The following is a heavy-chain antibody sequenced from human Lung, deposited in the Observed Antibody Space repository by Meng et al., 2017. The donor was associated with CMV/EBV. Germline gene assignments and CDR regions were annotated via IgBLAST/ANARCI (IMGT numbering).Heavy chain of an antibody. J-gene: IGHJ4*02. CDR3: AKDRRQYQPLHSVVAH. CDR1: GFTFSSYA. V-gene: IGHV3-23*01. CDR2: ISGSGGDI. Sequence: GEXXKISCTVAGFTFSSYAMSWVRQVPGKGLEWVSSISGSGGDIYYADTVKGRFTVSRDNFKNTLYLQMNSLRAEDSAVYFCAKDRRQYQPLHSVVAHWGQGEXVTGSS. D-gene: IGHD2-2*01.